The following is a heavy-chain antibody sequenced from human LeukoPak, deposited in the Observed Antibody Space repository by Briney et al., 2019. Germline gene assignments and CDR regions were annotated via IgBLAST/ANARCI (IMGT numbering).Heavy chain of an antibody. CDR1: GFTFSSYA. Sequence: GGSLRLSCAASGFTFSSYAMSWVRQAPGKGLEWVSAISGSGGSTYYADSVKGRFTISRDNSKDTLYLQMNSLRAEDTAVYYCAKSRSGTTSCYNYWGQGTLVTVSS. V-gene: IGHV3-23*01. D-gene: IGHD2-2*02. CDR2: ISGSGGST. J-gene: IGHJ4*02. CDR3: AKSRSGTTSCYNY.